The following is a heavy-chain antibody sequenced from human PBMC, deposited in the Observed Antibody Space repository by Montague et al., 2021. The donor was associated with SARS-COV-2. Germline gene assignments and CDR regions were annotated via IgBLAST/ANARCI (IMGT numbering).Heavy chain of an antibody. Sequence: SETLSLTCTSTGGPTVIHFSSSIRKTPGNALEWIGLVYYCLPTTYTLSLNTGATLSVETSNSRLPLKLKSVTSADKAAYYCARESPNSSGYNVYFDLWGRGAMVTVS. CDR2: VYYCLPT. CDR3: ARESPNSSGYNVYFDL. D-gene: IGHD3-22*01. V-gene: IGHV4-59*11. J-gene: IGHJ2*01. CDR1: GGPTVIHF.